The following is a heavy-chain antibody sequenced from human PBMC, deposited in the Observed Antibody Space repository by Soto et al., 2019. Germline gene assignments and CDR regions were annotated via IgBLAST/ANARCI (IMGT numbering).Heavy chain of an antibody. CDR1: GYTFTSYG. D-gene: IGHD5-18*01. V-gene: IGHV1-18*01. CDR2: ISAYNGNT. Sequence: QVQLVQSGAEVKKPGASVKVSCKASGYTFTSYGISWVRQAPGQGREWMGWISAYNGNTNYAEKLQGRGTMTTDTSTSTAYKELRSLRSDDTAVYYCARSAKKITEDTAMVSYYYYGMDVWGQGTTVTVSS. J-gene: IGHJ6*02. CDR3: ARSAKKITEDTAMVSYYYYGMDV.